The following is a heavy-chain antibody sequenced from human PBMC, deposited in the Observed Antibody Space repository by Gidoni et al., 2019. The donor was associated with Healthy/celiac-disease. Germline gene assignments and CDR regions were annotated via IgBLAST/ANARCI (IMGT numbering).Heavy chain of an antibody. D-gene: IGHD6-19*01. V-gene: IGHV3-21*01. J-gene: IGHJ6*02. Sequence: EVQLVESGGGLVTPGGSLRLSCAASGFTFSSYSMNWVRQAPGKGLEWVSSISSSSSYIYYADSVKGRFTISRDNAKNSLYLQMNSLRAEDTAVYYCARDRGGGWYYYYYGMDVWGQGTTVTVSS. CDR1: GFTFSSYS. CDR3: ARDRGGGWYYYYYGMDV. CDR2: ISSSSSYI.